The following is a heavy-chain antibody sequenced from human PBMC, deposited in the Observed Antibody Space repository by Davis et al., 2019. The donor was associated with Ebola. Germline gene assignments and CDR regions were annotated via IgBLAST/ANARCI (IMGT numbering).Heavy chain of an antibody. Sequence: SETLSLTCTVSGGSISSYYWSWIRQPPGKGLEWIGSIYYSGSTYYNPSLKSRVTISVDTSKNQFSLKLSSVTAADTAVYYCARSPQVLRFLEWLFDYWGQGTLVTVSS. CDR3: ARSPQVLRFLEWLFDY. D-gene: IGHD3-3*01. V-gene: IGHV4-59*05. J-gene: IGHJ4*02. CDR1: GGSISSYY. CDR2: IYYSGST.